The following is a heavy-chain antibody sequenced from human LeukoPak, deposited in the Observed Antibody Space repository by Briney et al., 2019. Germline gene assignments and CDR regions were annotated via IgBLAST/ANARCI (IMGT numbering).Heavy chain of an antibody. CDR3: ARDWVAGVPFDAFDI. J-gene: IGHJ3*02. CDR2: IKEDGSEK. Sequence: GRSLIVSSAASGLTFNAYRMNWVRKAQGKGLEWVANIKEDGSEKYYVDSVKGRFTISRDNAKNSLYLHMNSLTAEDAAMYYCARDWVAGVPFDAFDIWGQGTMVSVSS. CDR1: GLTFNAYR. D-gene: IGHD3-10*01. V-gene: IGHV3-7*03.